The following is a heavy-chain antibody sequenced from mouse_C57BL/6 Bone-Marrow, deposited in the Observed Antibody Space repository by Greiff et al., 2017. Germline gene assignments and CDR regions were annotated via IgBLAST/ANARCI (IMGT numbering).Heavy chain of an antibody. D-gene: IGHD1-1*01. CDR1: GYAFSRSW. J-gene: IGHJ1*03. Sequence: VQLQESGPELVKPGASVKISCKASGYAFSRSWMNWVKQRPGKGLEWIGRIYPGDGDTNYNGKFKGKATLTADKSSSAAYMQLSSLTSEDSAVYVCARSEWTTVGATDFDVWGTGTTVTVSA. CDR3: ARSEWTTVGATDFDV. V-gene: IGHV1-82*01. CDR2: IYPGDGDT.